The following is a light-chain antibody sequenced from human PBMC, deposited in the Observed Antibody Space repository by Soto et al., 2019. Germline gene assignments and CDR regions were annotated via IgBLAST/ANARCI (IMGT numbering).Light chain of an antibody. Sequence: DIVVTQSPLSLPVIPGEPASISCRSSQSLLHRNGYNYLDWYLQKPGQSPQLLIYLGSSRASGVPDRFSGSESGTDFTLRISRVEAEDVGIYYCMQVLQTPFTFGGGTKVDIK. CDR2: LGS. CDR3: MQVLQTPFT. J-gene: IGKJ4*01. V-gene: IGKV2-28*01. CDR1: QSLLHRNGYNY.